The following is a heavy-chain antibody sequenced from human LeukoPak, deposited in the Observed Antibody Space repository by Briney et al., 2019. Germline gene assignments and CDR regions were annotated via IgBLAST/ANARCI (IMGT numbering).Heavy chain of an antibody. CDR1: VFTFSNYA. Sequence: PGGSLRLPCAASVFTFSNYAMSWVRQAPGNGLEWGSGIAGSGSSAYYADSVKGRFTISRDNSKNTLYLQINSLRGEDTAIYYCATGDDSSGYYDAFDMWGQGTMVTVCS. CDR2: IAGSGSSA. D-gene: IGHD3-22*01. CDR3: ATGDDSSGYYDAFDM. J-gene: IGHJ3*02. V-gene: IGHV3-23*01.